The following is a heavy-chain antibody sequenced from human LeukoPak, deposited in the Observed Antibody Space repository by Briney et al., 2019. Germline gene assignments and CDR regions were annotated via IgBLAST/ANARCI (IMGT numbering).Heavy chain of an antibody. CDR2: FDPEDGET. J-gene: IGHJ4*02. CDR3: ATEFRSVTAMRSGGSY. V-gene: IGHV1-24*01. CDR1: GYTLTELS. Sequence: GASVKVSCKVSGYTLTELSMHWVRQAPGKGLEWMGGFDPEDGETIYAQKFQGRVTMTEDTSTDTAYMELSSLRSEDTAVYYCATEFRSVTAMRSGGSYWGQGTLVTVSS. D-gene: IGHD2-21*02.